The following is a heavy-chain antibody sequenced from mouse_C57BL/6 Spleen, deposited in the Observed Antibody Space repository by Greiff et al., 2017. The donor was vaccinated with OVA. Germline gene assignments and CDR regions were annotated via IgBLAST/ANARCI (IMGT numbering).Heavy chain of an antibody. V-gene: IGHV1-9*01. Sequence: VQLQQSGAELMKPGASVKLSCKATGYTFTGYWIEWVKQRPGHGLEWIGEILPGSGSTNYNAKFKGKATFTADTSSNTAYMQLSSLTTEDSAIYYCARRNYDAMDYWGQGTSVTVSS. CDR3: ARRNYDAMDY. J-gene: IGHJ4*01. CDR2: ILPGSGST. CDR1: GYTFTGYW.